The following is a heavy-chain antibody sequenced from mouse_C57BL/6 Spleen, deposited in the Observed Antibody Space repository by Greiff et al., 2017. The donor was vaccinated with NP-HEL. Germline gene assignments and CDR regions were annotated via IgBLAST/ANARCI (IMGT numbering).Heavy chain of an antibody. J-gene: IGHJ2*01. Sequence: QVQLQQPGAELVMPGASVKLSCKASGYTFTSYWMHWVKQRPGQGLEWIGEIDPSDSYTNYTQKFKGKSTLTVDKSSSTAYMQLSSLTSEDSAVYYCARGFTGYFDYWGQGTTLTVSS. V-gene: IGHV1-69*01. CDR2: IDPSDSYT. CDR1: GYTFTSYW. CDR3: ARGFTGYFDY.